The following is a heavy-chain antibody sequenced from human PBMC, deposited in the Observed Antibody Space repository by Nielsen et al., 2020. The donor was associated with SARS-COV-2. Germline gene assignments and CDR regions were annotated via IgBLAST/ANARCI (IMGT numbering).Heavy chain of an antibody. CDR3: ATESSGTVGPLDH. J-gene: IGHJ4*02. V-gene: IGHV1-3*01. CDR1: GYSFSFYA. D-gene: IGHD3-22*01. Sequence: ASVKVSCKPSGYSFSFYAIHWVRQAPGQRPEWMGWINAGNGDTNYSQKFQGRVAMTSDTSARTVYLEVSSLRSEDTALYFCATESSGTVGPLDHWGQGTLVTVSP. CDR2: INAGNGDT.